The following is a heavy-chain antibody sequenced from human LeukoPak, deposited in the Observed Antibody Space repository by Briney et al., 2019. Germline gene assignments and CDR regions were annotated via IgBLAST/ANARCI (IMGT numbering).Heavy chain of an antibody. D-gene: IGHD7-27*01. J-gene: IGHJ3*02. Sequence: GGSLRLSCAASGFTVSSNYMSWVRQAPGKGLEWVSVIYSGGSTYYADSVKGRFTISRDDSKNTLYLQMNSLRAEDTAVYYCASPTPTGDAFDIWGQGTMVTVSS. CDR2: IYSGGST. CDR1: GFTVSSNY. CDR3: ASPTPTGDAFDI. V-gene: IGHV3-53*01.